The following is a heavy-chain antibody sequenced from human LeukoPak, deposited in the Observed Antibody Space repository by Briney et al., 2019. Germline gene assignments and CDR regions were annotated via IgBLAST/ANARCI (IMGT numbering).Heavy chain of an antibody. Sequence: GGSLRLSCAASGFIFSNNIMNWVRQAPGKGLEWVSVISADGGDIYYADSVNGRFTVSRDNSKNTLYLQMNSLRAEDTAIYYCAKAPTVTTLDSWGQGTLVTVSS. V-gene: IGHV3-23*01. CDR3: AKAPTVTTLDS. J-gene: IGHJ5*01. D-gene: IGHD4-17*01. CDR1: GFIFSNNI. CDR2: ISADGGDI.